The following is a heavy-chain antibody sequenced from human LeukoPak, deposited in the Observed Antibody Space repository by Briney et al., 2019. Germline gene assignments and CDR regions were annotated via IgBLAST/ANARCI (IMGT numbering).Heavy chain of an antibody. CDR2: MNPNSGNT. D-gene: IGHD6-19*01. Sequence: ASVKVSCKASGYTFTGYYMHWVRQATGQGLEWMEWMNPNSGNTGYAQKFQGRVTITRNTSISTAYMELSSLRSEDTAVYSCARGSRSGWYYFDYWGQGTLVTVSS. V-gene: IGHV1-8*03. CDR1: GYTFTGYY. J-gene: IGHJ4*02. CDR3: ARGSRSGWYYFDY.